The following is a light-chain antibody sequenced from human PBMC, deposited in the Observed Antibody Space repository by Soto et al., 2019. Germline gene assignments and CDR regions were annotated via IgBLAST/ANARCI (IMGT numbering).Light chain of an antibody. CDR2: DAS. Sequence: DIPVPQSPPTLSASVGDRVTITFRASQTISTWMAWYQQKPGKAPKLLVYDASTLQSGVASRFSGSGSGTEFTLIISGLQPDDSATYYCQQYTNTNNPWMLGQGTKVDI. J-gene: IGKJ1*01. V-gene: IGKV1-5*01. CDR3: QQYTNTNNPWM. CDR1: QTISTW.